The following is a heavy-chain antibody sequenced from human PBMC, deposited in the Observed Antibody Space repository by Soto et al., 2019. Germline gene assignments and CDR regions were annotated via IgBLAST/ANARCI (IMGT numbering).Heavy chain of an antibody. CDR2: IYHSGST. CDR3: ARVGQYASYPVNAFDI. J-gene: IGHJ3*02. V-gene: IGHV4-38-2*01. CDR1: GYSISSGYY. Sequence: PSETLSLTCAVSGYSISSGYYWGWIRQPPGKGLEWIGSIYHSGSTYYNPSLKSRVTISVDTSKNQFSLKLSSVTAADTAVYYCARVGQYASYPVNAFDIWGQGTMVT. D-gene: IGHD2-21*01.